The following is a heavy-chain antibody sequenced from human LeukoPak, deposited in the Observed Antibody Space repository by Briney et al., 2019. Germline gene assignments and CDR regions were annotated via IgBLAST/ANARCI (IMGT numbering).Heavy chain of an antibody. CDR2: ITSAGAT. CDR1: GLSLSSNM. Sequence: AGGSLRLSCVASGLSLSSNMMSWVRQAPGEGLEWISTITSAGATYYLDSVRGRFTISRGISKNTVFLLMNSLRAEDTAKYYCVKRPEYDAGNFVFQHWGQGTLVTVSS. J-gene: IGHJ1*01. V-gene: IGHV3-23*05. CDR3: VKRPEYDAGNFVFQH. D-gene: IGHD4-23*01.